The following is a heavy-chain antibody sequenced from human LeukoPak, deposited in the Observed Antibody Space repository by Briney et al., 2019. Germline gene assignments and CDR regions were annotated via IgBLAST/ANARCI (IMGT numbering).Heavy chain of an antibody. CDR2: VYTSGST. CDR3: ARVPTYYDFWSGYYFDY. J-gene: IGHJ4*02. V-gene: IGHV4-4*07. CDR1: GGSISSYH. D-gene: IGHD3-3*01. Sequence: SETLSLTCTVSGGSISSYHWSWIRQPAGKGLEWIGRVYTSGSTNYNPSLKSRVTISVDTSKNQFSLKLSSVTAADTAVYYCARVPTYYDFWSGYYFDYWGQGTLVTVSS.